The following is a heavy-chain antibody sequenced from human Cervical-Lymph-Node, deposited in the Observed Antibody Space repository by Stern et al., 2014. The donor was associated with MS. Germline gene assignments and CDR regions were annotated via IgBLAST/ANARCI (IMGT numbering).Heavy chain of an antibody. CDR2: IHHSGST. CDR3: ARGRDFWSGYGGYFDY. J-gene: IGHJ4*02. D-gene: IGHD3-3*01. CDR1: GGSISSGGYS. V-gene: IGHV4-30-2*01. Sequence: QLQLKESGSGLVKPSQTLSLTCAVSGGSISSGGYSWSWIPQPPGKGLEWIGYIHHSGSTYYNPYLKSRVTISVDRSKNQFSLKLSSVTAADTAVYYCARGRDFWSGYGGYFDYWGQGTLVTVSS.